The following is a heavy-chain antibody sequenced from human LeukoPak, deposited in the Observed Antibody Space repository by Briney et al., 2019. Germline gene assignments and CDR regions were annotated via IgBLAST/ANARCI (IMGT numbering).Heavy chain of an antibody. V-gene: IGHV4-59*12. D-gene: IGHD3-10*01. Sequence: SETLSLTCSVSGDSTSDYYLSWIRQPPGQGLEFIGYTHSTGNPNYNPSLRSRVTISADTSKSLFSLRLRSVTAADTAVYYCARVGAMVRGVVNPLSKYFGMDVWGQGTTVTVSS. CDR1: GDSTSDYY. CDR2: THSTGNP. J-gene: IGHJ6*02. CDR3: ARVGAMVRGVVNPLSKYFGMDV.